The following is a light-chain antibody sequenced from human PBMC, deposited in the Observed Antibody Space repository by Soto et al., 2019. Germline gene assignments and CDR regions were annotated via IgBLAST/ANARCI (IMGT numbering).Light chain of an antibody. Sequence: DIQMTQSPSTLSASVGDRVTITFRASESISGWLACYQQTPGKAPKLLISDAFRLESGVPSRFRGSGSGTEFSLTISSLQPGDSATFYCQQYASYPWTFGRGTKVDI. CDR3: QQYASYPWT. J-gene: IGKJ1*01. CDR1: ESISGW. CDR2: DAF. V-gene: IGKV1-5*01.